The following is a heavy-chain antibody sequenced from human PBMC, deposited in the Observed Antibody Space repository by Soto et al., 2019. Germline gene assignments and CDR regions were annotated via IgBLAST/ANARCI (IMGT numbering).Heavy chain of an antibody. CDR3: AKAGEDGGNSGPLGY. Sequence: SLRLSCAASGLTFSTYGMHWVRQAPGKGLEWVAVIAYDGSDKYYADSVKGRFIISRDNSKNTLYLQMNSLRAEDTAVYYCAKAGEDGGNSGPLGYWGQGTLVTVSS. CDR2: IAYDGSDK. J-gene: IGHJ4*01. CDR1: GLTFSTYG. D-gene: IGHD2-21*02. V-gene: IGHV3-30*18.